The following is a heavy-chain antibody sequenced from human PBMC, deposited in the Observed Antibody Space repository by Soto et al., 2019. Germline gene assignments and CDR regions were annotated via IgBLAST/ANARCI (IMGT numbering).Heavy chain of an antibody. CDR2: ITSGSTYI. CDR3: ARSTHDNWIHAAFAF. J-gene: IGHJ3*01. D-gene: IGHD1-20*01. V-gene: IGHV3-21*01. CDR1: GFTFSGYS. Sequence: PGGSLRLSCAASGFTFSGYSMNWVRQAPGKGLEWVSSITSGSTYIYYADSVKGRFTISRDNAKNSLSLQMSSLRAEDTAVYYCARSTHDNWIHAAFAFWGHGTMVTVSS.